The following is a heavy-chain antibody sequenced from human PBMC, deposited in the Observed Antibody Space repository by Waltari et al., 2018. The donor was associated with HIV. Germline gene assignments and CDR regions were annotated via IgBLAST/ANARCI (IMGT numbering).Heavy chain of an antibody. D-gene: IGHD3-10*01. Sequence: QVQLVESGGGVVQPGRSLRLSCAASGFTFSSYGMHWVRQAPGKGLEWVGVIWYDGSNKYYADSVKGRFSISRDNSKNTLYLQMNSLRAEDTAVYFCARRGVLTYYYTMDVWGQGTTVTVSS. V-gene: IGHV3-33*01. J-gene: IGHJ6*02. CDR3: ARRGVLTYYYTMDV. CDR2: IWYDGSNK. CDR1: GFTFSSYG.